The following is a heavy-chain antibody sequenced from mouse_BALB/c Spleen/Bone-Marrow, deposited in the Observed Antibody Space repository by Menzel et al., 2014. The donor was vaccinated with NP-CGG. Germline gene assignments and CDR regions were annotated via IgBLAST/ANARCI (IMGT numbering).Heavy chain of an antibody. J-gene: IGHJ2*01. CDR2: ISSGGSYT. CDR3: ARHGITRLLDY. D-gene: IGHD2-4*01. V-gene: IGHV5-9-3*01. Sequence: DVKLVESGGGLVKPGGSLKLSCAASGFTFSSYAMSWVRQTPEKRLEWVATISSGGSYTYYPDSVKGRSTISRDNAKNTLYLQMSSLRSEDTAMYYCARHGITRLLDYWGQGTTLTVSS. CDR1: GFTFSSYA.